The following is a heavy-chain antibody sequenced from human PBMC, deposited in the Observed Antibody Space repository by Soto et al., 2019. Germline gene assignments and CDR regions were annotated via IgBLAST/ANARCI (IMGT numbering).Heavy chain of an antibody. V-gene: IGHV4-59*08. CDR3: ARQYYGSGATVYYMVV. CDR1: GGSISSYY. D-gene: IGHD3-10*01. CDR2: IYYSGST. Sequence: SETLSLTCTVSGGSISSYYWSWIRQPPGKGLEWIGYIYYSGSTNYNPSLKSRVTISVDTSKNQFSLKLSSVTAADTAVYYCARQYYGSGATVYYMVVWGKGPTVTVSS. J-gene: IGHJ6*03.